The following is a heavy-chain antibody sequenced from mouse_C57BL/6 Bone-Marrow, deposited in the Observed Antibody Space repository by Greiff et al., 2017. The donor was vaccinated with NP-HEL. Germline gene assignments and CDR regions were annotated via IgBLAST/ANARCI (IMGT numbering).Heavy chain of an antibody. V-gene: IGHV1-81*01. D-gene: IGHD1-1*01. Sequence: QVQLKESGAELARPGASVKLSCKASGYTFTSYGISWVKQRTGQGLEWIGEIYPRSGNTYYNEKFKGKATLTADKTSSTAYMQLSSLTYEDSAVYYCARGSYLVAYWGQGTLVTVSA. CDR2: IYPRSGNT. J-gene: IGHJ3*01. CDR1: GYTFTSYG. CDR3: ARGSYLVAY.